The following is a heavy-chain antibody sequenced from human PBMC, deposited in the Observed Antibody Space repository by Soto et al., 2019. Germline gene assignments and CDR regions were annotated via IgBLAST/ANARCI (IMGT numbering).Heavy chain of an antibody. V-gene: IGHV3-23*01. D-gene: IGHD2-21*02. Sequence: EVQLLESGGGFVQPGGSLRLSCAATGFTFSVYAMTWVRQAPGKGLEGVSAVTANGGSTYSADSVKGRFTISRDNSKNTLFLQMNSLRAEDTAVYYCASLGVGDWANYYYYYGMDVWGQGTTVTVPS. CDR3: ASLGVGDWANYYYYYGMDV. CDR2: VTANGGST. CDR1: GFTFSVYA. J-gene: IGHJ6*02.